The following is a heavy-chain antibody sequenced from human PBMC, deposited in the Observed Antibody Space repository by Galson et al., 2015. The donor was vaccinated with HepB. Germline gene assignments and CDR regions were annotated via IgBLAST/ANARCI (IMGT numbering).Heavy chain of an antibody. D-gene: IGHD1-26*01. CDR2: ISYDGSNK. J-gene: IGHJ4*02. CDR3: AKDGNRVGATKGYYFDY. Sequence: SLRLSCAASGFTFSSYGMHWVRQAPGKGLEWVAVISYDGSNKYYADSVKGRFTISRDNSKNTLYLQMNSLRAEDTAVYYCAKDGNRVGATKGYYFDYWGQGTLVTVSS. V-gene: IGHV3-30*18. CDR1: GFTFSSYG.